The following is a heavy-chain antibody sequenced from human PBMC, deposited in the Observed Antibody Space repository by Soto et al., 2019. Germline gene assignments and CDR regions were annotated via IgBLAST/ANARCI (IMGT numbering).Heavy chain of an antibody. Sequence: EVQLVESGGGLVQPGRSLRLSCAASGFTFDDYAMHWVRQAPGKGLEWVSGISWNSGSIGYVDSVKGRFTISRDNAKNSLYLQMNSLRAEDTALYYCAKDALWFGEFDAFDIWGQGTMVTVSS. CDR3: AKDALWFGEFDAFDI. CDR1: GFTFDDYA. D-gene: IGHD3-10*01. CDR2: ISWNSGSI. J-gene: IGHJ3*02. V-gene: IGHV3-9*01.